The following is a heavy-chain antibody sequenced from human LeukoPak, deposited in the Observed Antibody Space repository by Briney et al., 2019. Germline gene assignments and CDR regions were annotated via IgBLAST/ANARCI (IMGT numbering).Heavy chain of an antibody. Sequence: GGSLRLSCAASGFTFTSYSMSWVRQAPGKGLEWVSVIYSGGSTYYADSVKGRFTISRHNSKNTLYLQMNSLRAEDTAVYYCASSNYYGSGSYPYYFDYWGQGTLVTVSS. CDR2: IYSGGST. CDR3: ASSNYYGSGSYPYYFDY. D-gene: IGHD3-10*01. J-gene: IGHJ4*02. V-gene: IGHV3-53*04. CDR1: GFTFTSYS.